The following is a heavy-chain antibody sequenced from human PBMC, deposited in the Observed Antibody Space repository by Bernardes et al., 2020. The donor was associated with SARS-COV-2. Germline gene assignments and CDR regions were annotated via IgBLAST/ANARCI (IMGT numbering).Heavy chain of an antibody. V-gene: IGHV4-59*01. D-gene: IGHD4-4*01. J-gene: IGHJ5*02. CDR3: ARDSYSNYGTCFDP. CDR1: GGSISSYY. CDR2: IYYSGST. Sequence: SETLSLTCTVSGGSISSYYWSWIRQPPGKGLEWIGYIYYSGSTNYNPSLKSRVTISVDTSKNQFSLKLSSVTAADTAVYYCARDSYSNYGTCFDPWGQGTLVTVSS.